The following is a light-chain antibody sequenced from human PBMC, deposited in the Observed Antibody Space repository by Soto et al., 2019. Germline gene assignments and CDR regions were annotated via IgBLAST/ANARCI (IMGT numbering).Light chain of an antibody. CDR2: GVT. CDR3: TSYTNSNTYV. V-gene: IGLV2-14*01. Sequence: QSALTQPASVSGSPGQSLTISCTGTTSDIGFYDYVSWYQQYPGKAPKLLIYGVTIRPSGISNRFSGSKSGPTASLTISALRDEDEADYYCTSYTNSNTYVFGTGTKVTVL. CDR1: TSDIGFYDY. J-gene: IGLJ1*01.